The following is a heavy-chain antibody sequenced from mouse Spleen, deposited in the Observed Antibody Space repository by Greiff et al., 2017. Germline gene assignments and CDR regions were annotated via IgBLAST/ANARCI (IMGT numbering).Heavy chain of an antibody. CDR3: ARHVGNFYAMDY. V-gene: IGHV5-6*01. J-gene: IGHJ4*01. Sequence: EVKLMESGGDLVKPGGSLKLSCAASGFTFSSYGMSWVRQTPDKRLEWVATISSGGSYTYYPDSVKGRFTISRDNAKNTLYLQMSSLKSEDTAMYYCARHVGNFYAMDYWGQGTSVTVSS. CDR2: ISSGGSYT. CDR1: GFTFSSYG.